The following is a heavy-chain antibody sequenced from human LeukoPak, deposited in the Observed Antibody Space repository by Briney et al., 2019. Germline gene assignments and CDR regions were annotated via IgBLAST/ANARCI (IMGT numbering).Heavy chain of an antibody. V-gene: IGHV3-21*01. CDR2: IGTSGSYI. D-gene: IGHD1-26*01. CDR3: AKEGGVYSTPYYMDV. CDR1: GFTFSSYG. Sequence: GGSLRLSCVASGFTFSSYGMNWVRQASGKGLEWDSSIGTSGSYIYYTDSVKGRFTISRDNAKNSLYLQMNSLRAEDTAVYYCAKEGGVYSTPYYMDVWGKGTTVTVSS. J-gene: IGHJ6*03.